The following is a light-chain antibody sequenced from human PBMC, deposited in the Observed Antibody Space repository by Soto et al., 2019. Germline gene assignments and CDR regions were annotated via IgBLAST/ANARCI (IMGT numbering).Light chain of an antibody. CDR3: QQSDTVPQT. Sequence: DIQMTQSPSSLSASVGHRITITWRASQNINRHLNWYQERPGKAPKLLISGASSLQSGVPSRFSGSGSGTDFTLTIRPLQSEDFATYYWQQSDTVPQTFGGGTKIEIK. V-gene: IGKV1-39*01. CDR1: QNINRH. CDR2: GAS. J-gene: IGKJ4*01.